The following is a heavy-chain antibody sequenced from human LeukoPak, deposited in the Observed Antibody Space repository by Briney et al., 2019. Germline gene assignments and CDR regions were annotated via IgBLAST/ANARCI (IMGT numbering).Heavy chain of an antibody. V-gene: IGHV4-59*08. CDR2: IYYSGST. Sequence: SETLSLTCTVSGGSISSYYWSWIRQPPGKGLEWIGYIYYSGSTNYNPSLKSRVTISVDTSKNQFSLKLSSVTAADTAVYYCARRYYDSSGYYYDAFDIRGQGTMVTVSS. D-gene: IGHD3-22*01. CDR3: ARRYYDSSGYYYDAFDI. J-gene: IGHJ3*02. CDR1: GGSISSYY.